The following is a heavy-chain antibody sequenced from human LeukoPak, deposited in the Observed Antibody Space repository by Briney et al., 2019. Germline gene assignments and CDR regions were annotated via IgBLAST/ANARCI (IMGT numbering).Heavy chain of an antibody. CDR3: ASKGATYSSSWYYFDY. V-gene: IGHV4-39*01. CDR1: GGSISSSSYY. J-gene: IGHJ4*02. Sequence: PSGTLSLTCTVSGGSISSSSYYWGWIRQPPGKGLEWIGSIYYSGSTYYNPSPKSRVTISVDASKNQFSLKLSSVTAADTAVYYCASKGATYSSSWYYFDYWGQGTLVTVSS. CDR2: IYYSGST. D-gene: IGHD6-13*01.